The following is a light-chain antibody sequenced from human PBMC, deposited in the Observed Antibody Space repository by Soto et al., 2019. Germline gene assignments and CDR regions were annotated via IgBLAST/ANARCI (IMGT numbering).Light chain of an antibody. Sequence: EIVLTQSPGTLSVSPGDRVTLSCRASQRIATHVNWYQQKPGQSPRLLIYDASSRAIGIPDRFSGSGSGTDFTLSINRLEPEDFAVYYWHQYGASVTFGGGTKVEIK. V-gene: IGKV3-20*01. CDR3: HQYGASVT. J-gene: IGKJ4*01. CDR1: QRIATH. CDR2: DAS.